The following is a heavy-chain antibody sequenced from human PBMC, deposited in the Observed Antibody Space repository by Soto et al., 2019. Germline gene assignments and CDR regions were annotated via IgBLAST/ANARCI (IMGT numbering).Heavy chain of an antibody. CDR2: ISGGGNDR. CDR3: ARSLFIAATDTEPFDS. Sequence: GGSLRLSCAASGFTFSSYAMSWVRQAPGKGLEWVSAISGGGNDRFYADSVKGRFTISSDHSKNTLYLHMNSLRAEDTAVHYCARSLFIAATDTEPFDSWGQGSLFTVSS. V-gene: IGHV3-23*01. CDR1: GFTFSSYA. J-gene: IGHJ4*02. D-gene: IGHD6-13*01.